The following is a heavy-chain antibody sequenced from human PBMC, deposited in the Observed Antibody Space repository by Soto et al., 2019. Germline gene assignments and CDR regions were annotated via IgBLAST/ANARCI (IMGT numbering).Heavy chain of an antibody. Sequence: QVQLQESGPGLVKPSQTLSLTCTVSGGSISSGGYYWSWIRQHPGKGLEWIGYIYDSGSTYYNPSRKRRITISVDTSKNQFSLKLSSVTAADTAVYYCARGSSSSWYVFDFWGQGTLVTVSS. CDR2: IYDSGST. D-gene: IGHD6-13*01. CDR1: GGSISSGGYY. J-gene: IGHJ4*02. V-gene: IGHV4-31*03. CDR3: ARGSSSSWYVFDF.